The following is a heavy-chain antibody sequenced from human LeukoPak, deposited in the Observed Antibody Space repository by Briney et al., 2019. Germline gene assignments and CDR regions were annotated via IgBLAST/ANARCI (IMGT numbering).Heavy chain of an antibody. CDR1: GFTFSSYA. CDR2: ISGSGGST. J-gene: IGHJ4*02. V-gene: IGHV3-23*01. D-gene: IGHD3-3*01. Sequence: GGSLRLSCAASGFTFSSYAMSWVRQAPGKGLEWVSAISGSGGSTYYADSVKGRLTISRDNSKNTLYLQMNSLRAEDTAVYYCAKDSRSGYYYYFDYWGQGTLVTVSS. CDR3: AKDSRSGYYYYFDY.